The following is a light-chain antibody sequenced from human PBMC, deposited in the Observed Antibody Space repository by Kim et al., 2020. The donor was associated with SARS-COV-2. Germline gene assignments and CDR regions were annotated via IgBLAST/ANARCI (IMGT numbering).Light chain of an antibody. J-gene: IGLJ1*01. CDR1: SSDVGGYNY. CDR2: EVS. Sequence: QSALTQTPSASGSPGQSVTISCTGTSSDVGGYNYVSWYQQHPGKAPKLMIYEVSKRPSGVPDRFSGSKSGNTASLTVSGLQADDEADYYCSSYAGSNNYVFGTGTKVTVL. CDR3: SSYAGSNNYV. V-gene: IGLV2-8*01.